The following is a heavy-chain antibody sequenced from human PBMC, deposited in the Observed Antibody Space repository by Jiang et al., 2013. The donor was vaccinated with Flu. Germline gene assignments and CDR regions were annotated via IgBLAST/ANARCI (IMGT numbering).Heavy chain of an antibody. CDR1: GGSISSTSYY. CDR2: IFYSGSA. CDR3: ARRRQGAFDV. Sequence: LLKPSETLSLTCSVSGGSISSTSYYWGWIRQPPGKGLEWIGSIFYSGSAYYNPSLKSRVTISVDTSKNQFSLKLNSMTAADTAVFFCARRRQGAFDVWGQGTLVTVSS. J-gene: IGHJ3*01. V-gene: IGHV4-39*01.